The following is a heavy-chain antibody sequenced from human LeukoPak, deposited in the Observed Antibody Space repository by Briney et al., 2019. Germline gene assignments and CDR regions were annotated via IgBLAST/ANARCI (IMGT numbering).Heavy chain of an antibody. V-gene: IGHV3-73*01. CDR3: TTPNEGNWFDP. Sequence: GGSLRLSCAASGFTFSGSAIHWVRKASGKGLEWVGRIRDKGYGHATAYAASVKGRFTLSRDDSKNTAYLQMNSLKTEDTALYYCTTPNEGNWFDPWGQGTLVTVSS. J-gene: IGHJ5*02. CDR2: IRDKGYGHAT. CDR1: GFTFSGSA. D-gene: IGHD2-8*01.